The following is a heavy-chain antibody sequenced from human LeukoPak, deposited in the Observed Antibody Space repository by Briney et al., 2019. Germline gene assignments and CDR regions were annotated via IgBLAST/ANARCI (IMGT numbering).Heavy chain of an antibody. Sequence: SVKVSCKASGGTFSSYAISWVRQAPGQGLEWMGGIIPIFGTANYAQKFQGRVTITTDESTSTAYMELSSLRSEDTAVYYCARAAGQRSTYYYYMDVWGKGTTVTLSS. D-gene: IGHD6-13*01. CDR3: ARAAGQRSTYYYYMDV. CDR2: IIPIFGTA. J-gene: IGHJ6*03. V-gene: IGHV1-69*05. CDR1: GGTFSSYA.